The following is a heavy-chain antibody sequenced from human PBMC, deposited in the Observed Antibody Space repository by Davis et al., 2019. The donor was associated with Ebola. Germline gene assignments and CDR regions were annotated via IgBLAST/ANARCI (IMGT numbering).Heavy chain of an antibody. Sequence: GESLKISCAASGFIFNTFWMHWVRQAPGKGLEWVSSIRSSDTTIYYSDPVKGRFTVSRDNAKNSLYLQMNSLRAEDTAVYYCARDKRSSWDGGMDVWGQGTTVTVSS. CDR2: IRSSDTTI. J-gene: IGHJ6*02. CDR1: GFIFNTFW. CDR3: ARDKRSSWDGGMDV. V-gene: IGHV3-11*01. D-gene: IGHD2-15*01.